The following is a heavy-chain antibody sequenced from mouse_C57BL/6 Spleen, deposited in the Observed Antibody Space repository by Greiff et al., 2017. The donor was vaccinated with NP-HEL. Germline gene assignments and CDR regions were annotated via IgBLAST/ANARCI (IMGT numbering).Heavy chain of an antibody. CDR2: ISSGGSYT. Sequence: EVKLVESGGDLVKPGGSLKLSCAASGFTFSSYGMSWVRQTPDKRLEWVATISSGGSYTYYPASVKGRFTISRDNAKNTLYLQMSSLKSEDTAMYYCARQEKTYYDYDEYYFDYWGQGTTLTVSS. D-gene: IGHD2-4*01. CDR1: GFTFSSYG. CDR3: ARQEKTYYDYDEYYFDY. V-gene: IGHV5-6*01. J-gene: IGHJ2*01.